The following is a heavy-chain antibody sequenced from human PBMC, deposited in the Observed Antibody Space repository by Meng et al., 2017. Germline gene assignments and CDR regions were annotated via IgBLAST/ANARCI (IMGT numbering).Heavy chain of an antibody. Sequence: VPLRQWGAGLLKPSETLSLTCAVYGGSFSGYYWSWIRQPPGKGLEWIGEINHSGSTNYNPSLKSRVTISVDTSKNQFSLKLSSVTAADTAVYYCARRGIAARPFYYWGQGTLVTVSS. J-gene: IGHJ4*02. V-gene: IGHV4-34*01. D-gene: IGHD6-6*01. CDR2: INHSGST. CDR3: ARRGIAARPFYY. CDR1: GGSFSGYY.